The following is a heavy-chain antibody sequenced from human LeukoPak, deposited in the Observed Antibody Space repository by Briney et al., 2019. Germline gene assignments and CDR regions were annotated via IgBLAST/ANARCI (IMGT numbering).Heavy chain of an antibody. CDR1: GGSISSGSYY. D-gene: IGHD2-21*01. CDR2: IYYTGST. J-gene: IGHJ4*02. Sequence: PSQTLSLTCTVSGGSISSGSYYWSWIRQPAGKGLEWIGYIYYTGSTDYSPSLKSRVTISVDTSENQFSLKLSSVTAADTAVYYCARMGAIGGASANPDYWGQGTLVTVSS. V-gene: IGHV4-61*10. CDR3: ARMGAIGGASANPDY.